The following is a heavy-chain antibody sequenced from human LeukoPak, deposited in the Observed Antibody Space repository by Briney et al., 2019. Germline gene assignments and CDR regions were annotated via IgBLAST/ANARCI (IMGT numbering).Heavy chain of an antibody. CDR3: AKAVGATRGYYYSGMGV. CDR1: GFTFSSFG. Sequence: GGSLRLSCAASGFTFSSFGMHWVRQAPGKGLEWVSAISGSGTGTYYADSVKGRFTISRDNSKNTLSLQMNSLTAGDTAVYYCAKAVGATRGYYYSGMGVWGQGTTVTVSS. D-gene: IGHD1-26*01. J-gene: IGHJ6*02. V-gene: IGHV3-23*01. CDR2: ISGSGTGT.